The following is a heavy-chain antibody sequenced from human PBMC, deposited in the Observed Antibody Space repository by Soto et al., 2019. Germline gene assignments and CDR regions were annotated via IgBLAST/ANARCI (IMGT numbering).Heavy chain of an antibody. D-gene: IGHD2-15*01. Sequence: ASVKVSCKASGYTFTSYAMHWVRQAPGQRLEWMGWINAGNGNTKYSQKFQGRVTITRDTSASTAYMELSSLRSEDAAVYYCASRYCSGGSCYHDYWGQGTLVTVS. CDR2: INAGNGNT. V-gene: IGHV1-3*01. CDR3: ASRYCSGGSCYHDY. J-gene: IGHJ4*02. CDR1: GYTFTSYA.